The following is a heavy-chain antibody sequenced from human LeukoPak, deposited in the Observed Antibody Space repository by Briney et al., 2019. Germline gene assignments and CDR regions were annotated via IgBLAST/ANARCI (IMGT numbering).Heavy chain of an antibody. CDR3: ARGSLGSSTSSDCYSLDY. V-gene: IGHV3-53*01. Sequence: GGSLRLSCAASGFNVSTNYMIWVRQAPGKGLEWVSIIYSGGSTYYADSVKGRFTISRDDSKNTLYLQMNSLRADDTAVFYCARGSLGSSTSSDCYSLDYWGQGALVTVSS. CDR2: IYSGGST. CDR1: GFNVSTNY. J-gene: IGHJ4*02. D-gene: IGHD2-15*01.